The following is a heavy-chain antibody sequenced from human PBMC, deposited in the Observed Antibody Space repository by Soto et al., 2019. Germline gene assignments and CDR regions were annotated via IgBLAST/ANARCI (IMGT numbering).Heavy chain of an antibody. CDR1: GDSVSNDY. CDR3: AKGRGGKTVANFGMDV. D-gene: IGHD3-16*01. CDR2: ISPFGGAT. Sequence: ASVKVSCKASGDSVSNDYLHWVRQAPGQGFEWLGLISPFGGATAYAQRFRGRVTVTMDKSSTTFYLELSSLRSDDTAVYYCAKGRGGKTVANFGMDVWGQGVTVTVSS. J-gene: IGHJ6*02. V-gene: IGHV1-46*01.